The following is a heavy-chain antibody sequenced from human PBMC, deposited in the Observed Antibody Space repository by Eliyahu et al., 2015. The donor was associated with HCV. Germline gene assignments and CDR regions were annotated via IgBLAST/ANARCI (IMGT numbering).Heavy chain of an antibody. Sequence: QVQLVESGGGVVQPGRSLXLSCXASGXXFXTXGXHWVRQAPGKGLEWVAVISNDGSNKYYADSVKGRFTISRDNSKNTLYLQMNSLRVEDTAVYYCVKVGGAGAVYYYYGMDVWGQGTTVTVSS. V-gene: IGHV3-30*18. CDR1: GXXFXTXG. CDR2: ISNDGSNK. D-gene: IGHD3-16*01. J-gene: IGHJ6*02. CDR3: VKVGGAGAVYYYYGMDV.